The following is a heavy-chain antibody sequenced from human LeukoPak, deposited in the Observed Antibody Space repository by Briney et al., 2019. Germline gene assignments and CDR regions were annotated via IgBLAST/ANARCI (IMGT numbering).Heavy chain of an antibody. CDR1: GFIFSDNW. CDR3: VGYCSGSGCPNSDY. D-gene: IGHD2-15*01. Sequence: GGSLRLSCAASGFIFSDNWMTWVRQAPGKGLEWVANIDRDGSEKYYADSVEGRFTISRDNAKNSLFLQMNSLRAEDTALYYCVGYCSGSGCPNSDYWGQGALVTVSS. V-gene: IGHV3-7*02. CDR2: IDRDGSEK. J-gene: IGHJ4*02.